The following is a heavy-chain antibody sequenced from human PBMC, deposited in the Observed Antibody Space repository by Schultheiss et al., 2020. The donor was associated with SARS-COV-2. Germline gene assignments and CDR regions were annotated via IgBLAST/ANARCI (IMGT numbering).Heavy chain of an antibody. CDR3: ASSNYGSGSYSFYFDY. D-gene: IGHD3-10*01. Sequence: SQTLSLTCAVSGYSISSGYYWSWIRQPPGKGLEWIGYIYYSGSTNYNPSLKSRLTISVDTSKNQFSLKLSSVTAADTAVYYCASSNYGSGSYSFYFDYWGQGTLVTVSS. V-gene: IGHV4-38-2*01. CDR1: GYSISSGYY. CDR2: IYYSGST. J-gene: IGHJ4*02.